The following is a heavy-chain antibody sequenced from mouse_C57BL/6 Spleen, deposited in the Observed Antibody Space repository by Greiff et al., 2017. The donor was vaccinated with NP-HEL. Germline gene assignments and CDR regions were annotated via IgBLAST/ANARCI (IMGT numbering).Heavy chain of an antibody. J-gene: IGHJ2*01. CDR3: TNKTAQATVPFDY. CDR1: GYTFTDYE. V-gene: IGHV1-15*01. D-gene: IGHD3-2*02. CDR2: IDPETGGT. Sequence: QVQLQQSGAELVRPGASVTLSCKASGYTFTDYEMHWVKQTPVHGLEWIGAIDPETGGTAYNQKFKGKAILTADKSSSTAYMELRSLTSEDSAVYYCTNKTAQATVPFDYWGQGTTRTVSS.